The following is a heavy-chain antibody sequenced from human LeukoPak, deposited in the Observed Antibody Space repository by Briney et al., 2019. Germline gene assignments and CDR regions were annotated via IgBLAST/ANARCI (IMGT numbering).Heavy chain of an antibody. Sequence: PGGSLRLSCAASGFTFSSYAMSWVRQAPGKGLEWVSSISSSSSYIYYADSVKGRFTISRDNAKNSLYLQMNSLRAEDTAVYYCARVGEYWNTWEFDYWGQGTLVTVSS. CDR1: GFTFSSYA. J-gene: IGHJ4*02. CDR2: ISSSSSYI. CDR3: ARVGEYWNTWEFDY. V-gene: IGHV3-21*01. D-gene: IGHD1/OR15-1a*01.